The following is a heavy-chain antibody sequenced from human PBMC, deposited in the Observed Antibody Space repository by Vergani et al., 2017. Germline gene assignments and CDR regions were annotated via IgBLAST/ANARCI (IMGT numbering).Heavy chain of an antibody. V-gene: IGHV1-69*08. CDR2: IIPILGIA. Sequence: QVQLGQSGAEGKKPGSSVKVLCKASGGTSRSYTTSWGRQAPGQGLEWMGRIIPILGIANYAQKFQGRVTITADKSTSTAYMGLSSLRSEDTAVYYCARDTWNPHGMDVWGQGTTVTVSS. D-gene: IGHD1-1*01. CDR1: GGTSRSYT. J-gene: IGHJ6*02. CDR3: ARDTWNPHGMDV.